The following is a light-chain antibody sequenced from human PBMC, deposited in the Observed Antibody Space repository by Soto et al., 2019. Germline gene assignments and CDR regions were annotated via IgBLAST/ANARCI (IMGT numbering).Light chain of an antibody. CDR3: SSYTSGSTYV. V-gene: IGLV2-14*01. CDR2: EVS. CDR1: SSDVGGYRY. J-gene: IGLJ1*01. Sequence: QLVLTQPASVSGSPGQSITISCTGTSSDVGGYRYVSWYQQHPGKAPKLMIYEVSNRPSGVSNRFSGSKSGNTASLTISGLQAEDEADYYCSSYTSGSTYVFGTGTKLTVL.